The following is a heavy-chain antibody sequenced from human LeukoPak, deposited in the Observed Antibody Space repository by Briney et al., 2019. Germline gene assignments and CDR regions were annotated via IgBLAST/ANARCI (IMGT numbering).Heavy chain of an antibody. V-gene: IGHV5-51*01. CDR2: IYPGDSDT. CDR1: GYSFTTHW. J-gene: IGHJ3*02. CDR3: ARHLPTYYYHSSGYPNAFDI. Sequence: GESLQISCKGSGYSFTTHWIGWVRQMPGKGLEWMGIIYPGDSDTRYSPSFQGQVTISADESISTAYLQWSSLKASDTAMYYCARHLPTYYYHSSGYPNAFDIWGQGTMVTVSS. D-gene: IGHD3-22*01.